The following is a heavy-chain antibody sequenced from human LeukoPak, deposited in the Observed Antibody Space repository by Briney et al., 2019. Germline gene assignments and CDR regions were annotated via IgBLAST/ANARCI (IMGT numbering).Heavy chain of an antibody. CDR1: GGIFSSCA. D-gene: IGHD6-13*01. CDR3: ARGEGIAAAGTYFQS. Sequence: SVKVSCKASGGIFSSCAISWVRQAPGQGLEWMGRIIPILGIANYAQKFQGRVTITADKSTSTAYMDLSSLRSEDTAVYYCARGEGIAAAGTYFQSWGQGTLVTVSS. CDR2: IIPILGIA. J-gene: IGHJ1*01. V-gene: IGHV1-69*04.